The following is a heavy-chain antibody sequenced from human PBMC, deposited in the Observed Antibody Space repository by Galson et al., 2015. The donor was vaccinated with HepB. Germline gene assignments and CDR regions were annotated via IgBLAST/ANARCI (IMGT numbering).Heavy chain of an antibody. J-gene: IGHJ5*02. V-gene: IGHV1-18*04. CDR2: ISAYNGNT. CDR1: GYTFTSYG. CDR3: ARVHSYGSGIRWFDP. Sequence: SVKVSCKASGYTFTSYGISWVRQAPGQGLEWMGWISAYNGNTNYAQKLQGRVTVTTDTSTSTAYMELRSLRSDDTAVYYCARVHSYGSGIRWFDPWGQGTLVTVSS. D-gene: IGHD3-10*01.